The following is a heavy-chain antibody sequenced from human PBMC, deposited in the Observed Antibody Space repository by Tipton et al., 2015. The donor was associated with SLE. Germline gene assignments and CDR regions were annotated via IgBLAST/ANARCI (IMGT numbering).Heavy chain of an antibody. CDR3: ARGSDGEYVRYFDV. D-gene: IGHD4-17*01. V-gene: IGHV4-59*01. J-gene: IGHJ2*01. CDR2: INYSGST. CDR1: GGFISTYY. Sequence: TLSLTCSVSGGFISTYYWNWIRQPPGKGLEWIGYINYSGSTNYNPSLRSRVSMSVDTSKSQFSLKLNSVIAADTAVYYCARGSDGEYVRYFDVWGPGTLVTVSS.